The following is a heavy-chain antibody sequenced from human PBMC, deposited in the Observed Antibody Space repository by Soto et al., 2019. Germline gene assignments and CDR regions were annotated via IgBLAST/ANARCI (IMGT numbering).Heavy chain of an antibody. J-gene: IGHJ5*02. CDR2: ISYDGSNK. Sequence: QVQLVESGGGVVQPGRSLRLSCAASGFTFSSYGMHWVRQAPGKGLEWVAVISYDGSNKYYADSVKGRFTISGDNSKNTLYLQMNSLRAEDTAVYYCAKDRTTVVIPVDWFDPWGQGTLVTVSS. D-gene: IGHD4-17*01. CDR3: AKDRTTVVIPVDWFDP. CDR1: GFTFSSYG. V-gene: IGHV3-30*18.